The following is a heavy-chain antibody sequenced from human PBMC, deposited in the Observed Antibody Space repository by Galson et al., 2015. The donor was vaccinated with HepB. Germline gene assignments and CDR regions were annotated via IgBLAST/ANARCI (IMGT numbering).Heavy chain of an antibody. CDR3: TTDYYGSGSYYNVLWY. CDR1: GFTFSNAW. Sequence: SLRLSCAASGFTFSNAWMNWVRQAPGKGLEWVGRIKSKTDGGTTDYAAPVKGRFTISRGDSKNTLYLQMNSLKTEDTAVYYCTTDYYGSGSYYNVLWYWGQGTLVTVSS. V-gene: IGHV3-15*07. D-gene: IGHD3-10*01. CDR2: IKSKTDGGTT. J-gene: IGHJ4*02.